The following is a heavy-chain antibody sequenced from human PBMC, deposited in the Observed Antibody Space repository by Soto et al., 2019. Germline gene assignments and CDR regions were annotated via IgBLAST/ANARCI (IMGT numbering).Heavy chain of an antibody. CDR1: GFTFSSYW. CDR3: ARSSSLRFLEWLCRDRAYWYFDL. Sequence: EVQLVESGGGLVQPGGSLRLSCAASGFTFSSYWMSWVRQAPGKGLEWVANIKQDGSEKYYVDSVKGRFTISRDNAKNSLYLQMNSLRAEDTAVYYCARSSSLRFLEWLCRDRAYWYFDLWGRGTLVTVSS. V-gene: IGHV3-7*01. J-gene: IGHJ2*01. CDR2: IKQDGSEK. D-gene: IGHD3-3*01.